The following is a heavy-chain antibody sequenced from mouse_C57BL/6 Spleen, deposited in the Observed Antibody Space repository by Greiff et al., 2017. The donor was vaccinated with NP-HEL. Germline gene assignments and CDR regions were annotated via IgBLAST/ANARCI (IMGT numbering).Heavy chain of an antibody. V-gene: IGHV2-2*01. J-gene: IGHJ4*01. CDR2: IWSGGST. Sequence: VHLVESGPGLVQPSQSPSITCTVSGFSLTSYGVHWVRQSPGKGLEWLGVIWSGGSTDYNAAFISRLSISKDNSKSQVFLKMNSLQADDTAIYYCARNCITTVVRGYAMDYWGQGTSVTVSS. CDR1: GFSLTSYG. CDR3: ARNCITTVVRGYAMDY. D-gene: IGHD1-1*01.